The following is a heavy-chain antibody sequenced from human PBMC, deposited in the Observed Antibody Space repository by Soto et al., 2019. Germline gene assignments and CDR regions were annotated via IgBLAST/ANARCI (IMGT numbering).Heavy chain of an antibody. J-gene: IGHJ4*02. Sequence: QVPLVQSGAEVKKPGSSVKVSCKASGGTFGSYAFSWVRQAPGQGLEWMGGIIPVSGAAHYAQKFQGRVTITADESTSTAYMELGSLISQDTAVYYCATALGCRSTSCTLDYWGQGTRFIVSS. CDR1: GGTFGSYA. V-gene: IGHV1-69*01. CDR3: ATALGCRSTSCTLDY. D-gene: IGHD2-2*01. CDR2: IIPVSGAA.